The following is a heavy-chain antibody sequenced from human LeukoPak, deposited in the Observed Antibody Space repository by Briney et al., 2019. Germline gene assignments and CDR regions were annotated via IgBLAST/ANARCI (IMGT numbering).Heavy chain of an antibody. V-gene: IGHV3-21*01. CDR3: ARDLGSDYYDSSGYYPRPFFDY. CDR2: ISSSSSYI. D-gene: IGHD3-22*01. CDR1: GFTFSRYR. J-gene: IGHJ4*02. Sequence: GGSLRLSCAASGFTFSRYRMNWVRQAPGKGLEWVSSISSSSSYIYYADSVKGRFAISRDNAKKSLYLQMNSLRAEDTAVYYCARDLGSDYYDSSGYYPRPFFDYWGQGTLVTVSS.